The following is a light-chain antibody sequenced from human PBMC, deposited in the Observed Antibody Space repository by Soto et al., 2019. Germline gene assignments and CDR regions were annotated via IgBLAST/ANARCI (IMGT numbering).Light chain of an antibody. CDR2: EGS. V-gene: IGLV2-23*01. J-gene: IGLJ2*01. CDR3: CSYAGSRGLV. CDR1: SSDVGDFDC. Sequence: QSALTQPASVSGSPGQSITISCTGTSSDVGDFDCVSWYQQHPGKAPKLMIYEGSKRPSGVSNRFSGSKSGNTASLTISGLQAEDEADYYCCSYAGSRGLVFGGGTQLTVL.